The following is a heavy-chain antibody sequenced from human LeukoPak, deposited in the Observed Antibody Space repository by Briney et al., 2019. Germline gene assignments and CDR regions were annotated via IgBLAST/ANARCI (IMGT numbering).Heavy chain of an antibody. Sequence: GGSLRLSCAASGFTVSSNYMSWVRQDPGKGLEWVSVIYSGGNTYYADSVKGRFTIPRDNSKNTLYLQMNSLRAEDTAVYYCARSLGWDYTYGYNYWGQGTLVTVSS. V-gene: IGHV3-53*01. J-gene: IGHJ4*02. CDR1: GFTVSSNY. CDR2: IYSGGNT. CDR3: ARSLGWDYTYGYNY. D-gene: IGHD5-18*01.